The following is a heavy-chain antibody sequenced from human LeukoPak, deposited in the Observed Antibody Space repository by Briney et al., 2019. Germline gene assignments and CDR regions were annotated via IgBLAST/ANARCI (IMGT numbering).Heavy chain of an antibody. CDR2: IIPIFGTA. Sequence: RASVKVSCKASGGTFSSYAISWVRQAPGQGLEWMGGIIPIFGTANYAQKFQGRVTITADESTSTAYMELSSLRSEDTAVYYCARGGDCSGGSCYPNWFDPWGQGTLVTVSS. D-gene: IGHD2-15*01. J-gene: IGHJ5*02. V-gene: IGHV1-69*13. CDR1: GGTFSSYA. CDR3: ARGGDCSGGSCYPNWFDP.